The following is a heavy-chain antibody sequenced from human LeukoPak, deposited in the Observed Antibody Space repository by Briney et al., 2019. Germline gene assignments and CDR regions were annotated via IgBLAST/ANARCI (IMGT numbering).Heavy chain of an antibody. V-gene: IGHV4-34*01. J-gene: IGHJ5*02. CDR3: ARVKGIQLWLRLYNWFDP. D-gene: IGHD5-18*01. Sequence: PSETLSLTCAVYGGSFSGYYWSWIRQPPGKGLEWIGEISHSGSTNYNPSLKSRVTISVDTSKNQFSLKLSSVTAADTAVYYCARVKGIQLWLRLYNWFDPWGQGTLVTVSS. CDR1: GGSFSGYY. CDR2: ISHSGST.